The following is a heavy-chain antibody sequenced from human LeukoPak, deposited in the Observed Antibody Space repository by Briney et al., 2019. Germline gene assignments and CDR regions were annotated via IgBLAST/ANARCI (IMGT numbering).Heavy chain of an antibody. J-gene: IGHJ4*02. CDR2: ISGSGGST. D-gene: IGHD3-22*01. CDR1: GFTFSSYA. V-gene: IGHV3-23*01. Sequence: GGSPRLSCAASGFTFSSYAMSWVRQAPGKGLEWVSAISGSGGSTYYADSVKGRFTISRDNSKNTLYLQMNSLGAEDTAVYYCARVSYYDSSGYYFLSYVDYWGQGTLVTVSS. CDR3: ARVSYYDSSGYYFLSYVDY.